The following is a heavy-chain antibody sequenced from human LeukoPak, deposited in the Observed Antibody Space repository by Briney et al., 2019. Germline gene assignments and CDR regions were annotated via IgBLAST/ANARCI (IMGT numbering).Heavy chain of an antibody. CDR1: GFTFSSYA. V-gene: IGHV3-23*01. J-gene: IGHJ4*02. CDR3: AKDPSDLGGSGSYNYFDC. D-gene: IGHD3-10*01. CDR2: ITYSGGNT. Sequence: AGGSLRLSCAASGFTFSSYAISWICQAPWQGLDCVSTITYSGGNTYYADYVKGRFTISRDNSKNTLYLQMKTLRAEDTAVYYCAKDPSDLGGSGSYNYFDCWGQGTLVTVSS.